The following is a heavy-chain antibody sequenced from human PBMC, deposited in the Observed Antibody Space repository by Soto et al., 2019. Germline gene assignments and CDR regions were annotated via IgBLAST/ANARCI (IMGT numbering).Heavy chain of an antibody. D-gene: IGHD6-6*01. CDR3: TKSSSYTYNYYMDV. Sequence: DVQLVESGGGLVQPGRSPRLSCAASGFTFDDYVMHWVRQPPGKGLEWVSGISWNSGNIGYADSVKGRFTISRDNAKNSLYLQMKSLRAEDTALYYCTKSSSYTYNYYMDVWGKGTTVTVSS. V-gene: IGHV3-9*01. CDR1: GFTFDDYV. J-gene: IGHJ6*03. CDR2: ISWNSGNI.